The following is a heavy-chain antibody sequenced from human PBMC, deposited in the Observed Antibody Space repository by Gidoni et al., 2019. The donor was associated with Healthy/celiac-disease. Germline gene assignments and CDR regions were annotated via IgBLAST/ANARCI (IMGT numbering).Heavy chain of an antibody. CDR1: GFTFSSYS. Sequence: EVQLVESGGGLVKPGGSLSLSCAASGFTFSSYSMNWVRQAPGKGLEWVSSISSSSSYIYYADSVKGRFTISRDNAKNSLYLQMNSLRAEDTAVYYCARAGKVVPMVYVSQFFDYWGQGTLVTVSS. D-gene: IGHD2-8*01. CDR2: ISSSSSYI. V-gene: IGHV3-21*01. CDR3: ARAGKVVPMVYVSQFFDY. J-gene: IGHJ4*02.